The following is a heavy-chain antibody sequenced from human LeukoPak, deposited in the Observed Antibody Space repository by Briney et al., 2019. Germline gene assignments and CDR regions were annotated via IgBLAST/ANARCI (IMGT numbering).Heavy chain of an antibody. Sequence: SQTLSLTCTVSGGSISSGDYYWSWIRQHPGKGLEWIGYIYYSGATYYNPSLKSRVTISVDTSKTQFSLKLSSVTAADTAVYFCAKVPTMGSGWYFFDSWGQGTLVTVSS. CDR3: AKVPTMGSGWYFFDS. CDR1: GGSISSGDYY. J-gene: IGHJ4*02. CDR2: IYYSGAT. D-gene: IGHD6-13*01. V-gene: IGHV4-31*03.